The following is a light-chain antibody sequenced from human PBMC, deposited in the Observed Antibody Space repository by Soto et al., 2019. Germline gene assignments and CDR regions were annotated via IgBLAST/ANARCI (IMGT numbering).Light chain of an antibody. V-gene: IGLV2-11*01. CDR1: SSDVGGYNY. J-gene: IGLJ1*01. CDR3: CSYVGRNTYV. CDR2: DVS. Sequence: QSVLTQPRSASGSPGQSITISCTGTSSDVGGYNYVSWYQQHPAKAPKLIIFDVSKRPLGVPNRFSGSKSGNTASLTISGLRAEDEADYYCCSYVGRNTYVFGTGTKLTVL.